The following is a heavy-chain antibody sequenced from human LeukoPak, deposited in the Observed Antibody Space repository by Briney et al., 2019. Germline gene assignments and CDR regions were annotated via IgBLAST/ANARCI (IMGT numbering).Heavy chain of an antibody. CDR3: AKGSLAGYCTSTTCHTTFYIDF. CDR2: VKTRSYGETT. CDR1: GFAFGDYA. V-gene: IGHV3-49*04. Sequence: PGGSLRLSCLASGFAFGDYAVTWVRQAPGKGLQWVGLVKTRSYGETTEYAASVKGRFTISRDDSKSIAYLQMDSLKTEDTARYFCAKGSLAGYCTSTTCHTTFYIDFWGQGTVVAVSS. J-gene: IGHJ4*02. D-gene: IGHD2-8*01.